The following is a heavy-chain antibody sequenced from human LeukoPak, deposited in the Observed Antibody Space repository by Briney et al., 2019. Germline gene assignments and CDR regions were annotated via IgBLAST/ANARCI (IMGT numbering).Heavy chain of an antibody. Sequence: GASVKVYCKASGYTFTSYAMNWVRQAPGQGLEWMGWINTNTGNPTYAQGFTGRFVFSLDTSVSTAYLQISSLKAEDTAVYYCAGDSSGFGFDPWGQGTLVTVSS. CDR2: INTNTGNP. V-gene: IGHV7-4-1*02. CDR3: AGDSSGFGFDP. J-gene: IGHJ5*02. CDR1: GYTFTSYA. D-gene: IGHD6-19*01.